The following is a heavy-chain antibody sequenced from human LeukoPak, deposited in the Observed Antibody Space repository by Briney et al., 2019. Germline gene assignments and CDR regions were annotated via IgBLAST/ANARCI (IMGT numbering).Heavy chain of an antibody. CDR3: AREYSSSWHYYYYGMDV. CDR1: GFTFSSYA. J-gene: IGHJ6*02. Sequence: GGSLRLSCTASGFTFSSYAMNWVRQAPGKGLEWVSSISSSSSYIYYADSVKGRFTISRDNAKNSLYLQMNSLRAEDTAVYYCAREYSSSWHYYYYGMDVWGQGTTVTVSS. CDR2: ISSSSSYI. D-gene: IGHD6-13*01. V-gene: IGHV3-21*01.